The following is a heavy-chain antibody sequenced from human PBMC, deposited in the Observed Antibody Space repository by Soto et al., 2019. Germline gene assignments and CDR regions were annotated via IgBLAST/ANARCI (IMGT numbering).Heavy chain of an antibody. CDR1: GFTFSMYW. D-gene: IGHD1-1*01. V-gene: IGHV3-74*01. CDR2: INDDGSST. J-gene: IGHJ4*02. Sequence: LRLSCAASGFTFSMYWMHWVRQVPGKGPEWVSRINDDGSSTNYADSVKGRFTISRDNAKNTLYLQMNDLRAEDTAVYYCTRGSRSTSTGTGAFWGQGTLVTVS. CDR3: TRGSRSTSTGTGAF.